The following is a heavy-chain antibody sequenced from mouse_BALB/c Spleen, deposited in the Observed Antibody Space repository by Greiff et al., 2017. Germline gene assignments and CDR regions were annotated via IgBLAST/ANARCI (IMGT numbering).Heavy chain of an antibody. Sequence: VKLMESGPGLVAPSQSLSITCTVSGFSLTSYGVHWVRQPPGKGLEWLGVIWAGGSTNYNSALMSRLSISKDNSKSQVFLKMNSLQTDDTAMYYCAREGGYPVYYYAMDYWGQGTSVTVSS. V-gene: IGHV2-9*02. D-gene: IGHD2-2*01. CDR3: AREGGYPVYYYAMDY. J-gene: IGHJ4*01. CDR2: IWAGGST. CDR1: GFSLTSYG.